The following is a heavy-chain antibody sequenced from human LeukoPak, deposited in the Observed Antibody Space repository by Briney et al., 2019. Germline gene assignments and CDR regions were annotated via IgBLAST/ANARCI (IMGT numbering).Heavy chain of an antibody. CDR2: IYYSGST. CDR1: GGSFSGYY. Sequence: SETLSLTCAVYGGSFSGYYWSWIRQPPGKGLEWIGYIYYSGSTYYNPSLKSRVTISVDTSKNQFSLKLSSVTAADTAVYYCARERGSGFDPWGQGTLVTVSS. V-gene: IGHV4-30-4*08. J-gene: IGHJ5*02. D-gene: IGHD3-10*01. CDR3: ARERGSGFDP.